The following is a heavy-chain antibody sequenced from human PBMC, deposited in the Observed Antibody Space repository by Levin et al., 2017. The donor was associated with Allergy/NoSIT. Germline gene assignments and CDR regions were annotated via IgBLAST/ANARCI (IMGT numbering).Heavy chain of an antibody. J-gene: IGHJ4*02. V-gene: IGHV3-23*01. D-gene: IGHD5-12*01. CDR1: GFTFSSYA. Sequence: PGGSLRLSCAASGFTFSSYAMSWVRQAPGKGLEWVSAISGSGGSTYYADSVKGLFTISRDNSKNTLYLQMNSLRAEDTAVYYCAKVLSGYELLLFDYWGQGTLVTVSS. CDR3: AKVLSGYELLLFDY. CDR2: ISGSGGST.